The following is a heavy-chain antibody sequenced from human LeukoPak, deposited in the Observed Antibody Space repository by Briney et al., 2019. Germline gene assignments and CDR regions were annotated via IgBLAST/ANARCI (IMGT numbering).Heavy chain of an antibody. V-gene: IGHV3-53*01. J-gene: IGHJ4*01. D-gene: IGHD6-25*01. Sequence: GGSLRLSCAASGFTVGSSYMSWVHQAPGKGLDWVSVIYNDGATYYADSLKGRFTISRDTSKNTVSLEMNSLRAEDTAVYFCARVAAADDYFDYWGQGALVTVSS. CDR2: IYNDGAT. CDR1: GFTVGSSY. CDR3: ARVAAADDYFDY.